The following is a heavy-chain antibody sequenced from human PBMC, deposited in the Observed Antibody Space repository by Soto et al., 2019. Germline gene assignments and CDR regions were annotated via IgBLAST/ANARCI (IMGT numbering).Heavy chain of an antibody. D-gene: IGHD3-10*01. V-gene: IGHV1-69*13. CDR1: GGTFSSYA. Sequence: ASVKVSCKASGGTFSSYAISWVRQAPGQGLEWMGGIIPIFGTTNYAQKFQGRVTITADESTSTAYMELSSLRSEDTAVYYCARDSPPVGPSGDYYYYGMEVWGQGTTVTVSS. CDR2: IIPIFGTT. J-gene: IGHJ6*02. CDR3: ARDSPPVGPSGDYYYYGMEV.